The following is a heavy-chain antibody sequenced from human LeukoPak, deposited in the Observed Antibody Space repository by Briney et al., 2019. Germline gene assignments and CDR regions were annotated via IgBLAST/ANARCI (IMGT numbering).Heavy chain of an antibody. CDR1: GFTFSTYE. D-gene: IGHD6-19*01. J-gene: IGHJ4*02. CDR2: IKSKTDGGTT. Sequence: GGSLRLSCAASGFTFSTYEFHWVRHAPGKGLEWVGRIKSKTDGGTTDYAAPVKGRFTISRDDSKNTLYLQMNSLKTEDTAVYYCTTETAVAGDYWGQGTLVTVSS. V-gene: IGHV3-15*07. CDR3: TTETAVAGDY.